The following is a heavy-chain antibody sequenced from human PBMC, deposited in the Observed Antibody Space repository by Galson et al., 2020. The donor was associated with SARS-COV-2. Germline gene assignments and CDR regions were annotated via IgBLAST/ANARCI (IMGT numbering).Heavy chain of an antibody. J-gene: IGHJ6*02. CDR3: AKDLGGGGDILTGTAYYYYGMDV. D-gene: IGHD3-9*01. CDR1: GFTFSSYG. V-gene: IGHV3-30*18. Sequence: GESLKISCAASGFTFSSYGMHWVRQAPGKGLEWVAVISYDGSNKYYADSVKGRFTISRDNSKNTLYLQMNSLRAEDTAVYYCAKDLGGGGDILTGTAYYYYGMDVWGQGTTVTVSS. CDR2: ISYDGSNK.